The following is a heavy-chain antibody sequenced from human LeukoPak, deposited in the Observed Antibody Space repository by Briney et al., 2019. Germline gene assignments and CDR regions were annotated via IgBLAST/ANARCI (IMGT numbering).Heavy chain of an antibody. CDR3: ATDLGSSRPNF. Sequence: GGSLRLSCAASGFSFSAYWMSWVRQAPGKGLEWVANIKQDGSEKYYVDSAKGRFTISRDNAKNSLYLQMNSLRAEDTAVYYCATDLGSSRPNFWGQGILVTVSS. J-gene: IGHJ4*02. CDR2: IKQDGSEK. V-gene: IGHV3-7*01. D-gene: IGHD6-13*01. CDR1: GFSFSAYW.